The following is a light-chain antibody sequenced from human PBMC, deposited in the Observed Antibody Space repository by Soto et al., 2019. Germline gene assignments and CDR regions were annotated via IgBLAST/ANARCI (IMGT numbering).Light chain of an antibody. Sequence: DFQMTQSPSTLSGSVGGRVTITCPAIEDITNYLAWYQQKVVNAPKILIYDASTLHSGVSSRVSGXXSLTXFTITFXGLQPEDVAAGCFRRRKLYPSASAGGI. V-gene: IGKV1-9*01. CDR2: DAS. CDR1: EDITNY. CDR3: RRRKLYPSA. J-gene: IGKJ4*01.